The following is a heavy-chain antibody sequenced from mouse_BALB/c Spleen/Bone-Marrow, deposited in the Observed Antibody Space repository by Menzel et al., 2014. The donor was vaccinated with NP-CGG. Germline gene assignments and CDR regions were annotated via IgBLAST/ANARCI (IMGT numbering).Heavy chain of an antibody. Sequence: QVQLQQSGPELVKPGASVKMSCKASGYTFTDYVISWVKQRTGQGLEWIGEIYPGSGSTYYNEKFKGKATLTADKSSNTAYMQRSSLTSEDSAVYFCARSGAVYYFDYWGQGTTLTVSS. D-gene: IGHD3-1*01. CDR3: ARSGAVYYFDY. J-gene: IGHJ2*01. CDR1: GYTFTDYV. V-gene: IGHV1-81*01. CDR2: IYPGSGST.